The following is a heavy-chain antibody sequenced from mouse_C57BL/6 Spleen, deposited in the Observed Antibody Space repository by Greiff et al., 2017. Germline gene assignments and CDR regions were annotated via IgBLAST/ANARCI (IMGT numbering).Heavy chain of an antibody. V-gene: IGHV1-80*01. Sequence: QVQLQQSGAELVKPGASVKISCKASGYAFSSYWMNWVKQRPGKGLEWIGQIYPGDGDTNYNGKFKGKATLTADKSSSTAYMQLSSLTSEDSAVYFCARAGDGSGYFDVWGTGTTVTVSS. J-gene: IGHJ1*03. D-gene: IGHD1-1*01. CDR2: IYPGDGDT. CDR3: ARAGDGSGYFDV. CDR1: GYAFSSYW.